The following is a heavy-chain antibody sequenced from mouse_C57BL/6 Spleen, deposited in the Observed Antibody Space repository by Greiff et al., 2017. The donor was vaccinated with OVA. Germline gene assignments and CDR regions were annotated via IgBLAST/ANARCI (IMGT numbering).Heavy chain of an antibody. CDR1: GFNIKNTY. Sequence: EVKLQESVAELVRPGASVKLSCTASGFNIKNTYMHWVKQRPEQGLEWIGRIDPANGNTKYAPKFQGKATITADTSSNTAYLQLSSLTSEDTAIYYCAPNYGSSYGWYFDVWGTGTTVTVSS. CDR3: APNYGSSYGWYFDV. CDR2: IDPANGNT. D-gene: IGHD1-1*01. V-gene: IGHV14-3*01. J-gene: IGHJ1*03.